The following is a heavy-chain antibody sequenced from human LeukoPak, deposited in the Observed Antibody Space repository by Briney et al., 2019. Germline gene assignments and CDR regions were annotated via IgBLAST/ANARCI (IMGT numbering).Heavy chain of an antibody. Sequence: GGSLRLSCAASGFTFDDYAMHWVREAPGKGLEWVLGISWNSVSIGYADSVKGRFTISRDNAKNSLYLQMNSLRAEDTALYYCAKGGKPGYFSAGSRYSYENWFDPWGQGTPVTVSS. V-gene: IGHV3-9*01. J-gene: IGHJ5*02. CDR2: ISWNSVSI. CDR3: AKGGKPGYFSAGSRYSYENWFDP. D-gene: IGHD2-15*01. CDR1: GFTFDDYA.